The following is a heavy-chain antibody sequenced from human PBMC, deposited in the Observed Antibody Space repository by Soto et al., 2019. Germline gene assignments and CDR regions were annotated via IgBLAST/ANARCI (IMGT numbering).Heavy chain of an antibody. CDR1: GGSIRSSYYY. D-gene: IGHD5-18*01. J-gene: IGHJ4*02. V-gene: IGHV4-30-4*01. CDR2: IDYSGGA. Sequence: SETLSLTGTVSGGSIRSSYYYWTWIRQPPGKGLEWIGYIDYSGGAYYNPSLKSRLTLSVDTSKNQLSLTLRSMTAADTAMYFCARELTGYSYGPGEVYWGQGTLVPVSS. CDR3: ARELTGYSYGPGEVY.